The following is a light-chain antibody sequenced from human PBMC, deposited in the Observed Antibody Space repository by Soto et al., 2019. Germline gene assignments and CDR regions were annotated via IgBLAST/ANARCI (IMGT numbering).Light chain of an antibody. CDR3: QQLNSYLFT. CDR1: QGISSY. Sequence: DIQLTQSPSFLSASVGDRVTITCRASQGISSYLAWYQQKPGKAPKLLIYAASTLQSGGPSRFSGSGSVTEFTLTNSSLQPEDFATYYGQQLNSYLFTFGAGTKVEIK. V-gene: IGKV1-9*01. J-gene: IGKJ4*01. CDR2: AAS.